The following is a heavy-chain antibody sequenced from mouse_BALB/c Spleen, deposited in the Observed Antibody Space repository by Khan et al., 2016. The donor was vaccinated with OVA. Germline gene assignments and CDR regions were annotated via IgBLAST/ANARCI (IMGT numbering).Heavy chain of an antibody. J-gene: IGHJ2*01. CDR3: ATSYFYRYYFDY. D-gene: IGHD1-1*01. Sequence: EVQLQESGGDLVQSGGSRILSCAASGFTFTSYGMHWIRQAPEKGLEWVAYISSDSNTIYYADTVKGRFTISRDNPKNTLFLQMTSLRSGDTAMYFCATSYFYRYYFDYWGQGTTLTVSS. CDR1: GFTFTSYG. V-gene: IGHV5-17*02. CDR2: ISSDSNTI.